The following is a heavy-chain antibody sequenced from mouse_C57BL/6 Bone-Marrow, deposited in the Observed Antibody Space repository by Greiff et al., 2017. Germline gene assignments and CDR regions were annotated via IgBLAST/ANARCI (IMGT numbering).Heavy chain of an antibody. J-gene: IGHJ3*01. CDR2: IYPGDGDT. Sequence: VKLQESGPELVKPGASVKISCKASGYAFSSSWMNWVKQRPGKGLEWIGRIYPGDGDTNYNGKFKGKATLTADKSSSTAYMQLSSLTSEDSAVYFCALDSSGDGFAYWGQGTLVTVSA. V-gene: IGHV1-82*01. CDR3: ALDSSGDGFAY. CDR1: GYAFSSSW. D-gene: IGHD3-2*02.